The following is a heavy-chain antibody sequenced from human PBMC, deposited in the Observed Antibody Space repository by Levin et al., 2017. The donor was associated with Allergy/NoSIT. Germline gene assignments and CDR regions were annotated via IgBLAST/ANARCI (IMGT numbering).Heavy chain of an antibody. V-gene: IGHV1-18*01. J-gene: IGHJ4*02. CDR1: GYTFNNYG. CDR3: ARARTGSGTYYYYFDY. Sequence: ASVKVSCKASGYTFNNYGISWMRQAPGQGLEWMGWISAYNGNTIYAQKFQGRVTMTTDTSTNTAYMELRSLTSDDTAVYSCARARTGSGTYYYYFDYWGQGTLVTVSS. CDR2: ISAYNGNT. D-gene: IGHD3-10*01.